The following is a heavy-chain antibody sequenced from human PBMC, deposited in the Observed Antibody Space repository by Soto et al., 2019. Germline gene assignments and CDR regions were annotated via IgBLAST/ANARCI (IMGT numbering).Heavy chain of an antibody. CDR1: GGTFSNYA. J-gene: IGHJ6*02. Sequence: ASVKVSCKVSGGTFSNYAIDWVRLAPGHGLEWMGGIVPIFGTTYYTQKFQGRATIIADDSTTTAYMELSRLRSDDTAGYYCARGDSSGYYPLLYYYGMDVWGQGTTVTVSS. D-gene: IGHD3-22*01. CDR3: ARGDSSGYYPLLYYYGMDV. V-gene: IGHV1-69*13. CDR2: IVPIFGTT.